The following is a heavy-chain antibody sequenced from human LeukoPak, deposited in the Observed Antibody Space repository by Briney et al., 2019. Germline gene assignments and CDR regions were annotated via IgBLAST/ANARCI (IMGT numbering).Heavy chain of an antibody. CDR3: ARRRDFIDY. CDR2: SSSSGSTK. Sequence: GGAVRLSCAASGFTPSDYYMSWIGRAPGKGLEWVSYSSSSGSTKHYADCVKGRFAISRDNAKNSLYLQMNSLRAEDTAVYYCARRRDFIDYWGQGTLVTVSS. V-gene: IGHV3-11*01. D-gene: IGHD3/OR15-3a*01. CDR1: GFTPSDYY. J-gene: IGHJ4*02.